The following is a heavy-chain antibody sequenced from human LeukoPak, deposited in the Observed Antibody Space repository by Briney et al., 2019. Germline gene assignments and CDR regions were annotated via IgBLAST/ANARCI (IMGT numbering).Heavy chain of an antibody. Sequence: SETLSLTCTVSGGSISSHYWSWIRQPPGKGLEWIGYIYYSGSTNYNPSLKSRVTISVDTSKSQFSLKLSSVTAADTAVYYCARGVDYYDSSGYGYYYYYMDVWGKGTTVTVSS. CDR2: IYYSGST. CDR3: ARGVDYYDSSGYGYYYYYMDV. CDR1: GGSISSHY. V-gene: IGHV4-59*11. D-gene: IGHD3-22*01. J-gene: IGHJ6*03.